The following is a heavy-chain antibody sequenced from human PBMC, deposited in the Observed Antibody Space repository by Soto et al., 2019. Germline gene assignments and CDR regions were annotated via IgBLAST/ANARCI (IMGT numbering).Heavy chain of an antibody. V-gene: IGHV1-18*04. CDR3: ARGMRFGELQYYYYYYGMDV. J-gene: IGHJ6*02. CDR1: GYTFTSYG. CDR2: ISAYNGNT. D-gene: IGHD3-10*01. Sequence: ASVKVSCKASGYTFTSYGISWVRQAPGQGLEWMGWISAYNGNTNYAQKLQGRVTMTTDTSTSTAYMELRSLRSDDTAVYYCARGMRFGELQYYYYYYGMDVWGQGXTVTVYS.